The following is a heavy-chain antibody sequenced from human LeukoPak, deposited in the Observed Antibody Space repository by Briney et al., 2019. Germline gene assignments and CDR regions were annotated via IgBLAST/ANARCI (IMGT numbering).Heavy chain of an antibody. CDR2: INHSGTT. V-gene: IGHV4-39*07. Sequence: SETLSLTCTVSGGSISSRSHYWCWIRQPPGKGLEWIGEINHSGTTNYNPSLKSRVTISVDTSKNQFSLKLSSVTAADTAVYYRARGMTTVTTRDPSRMDVWGQGTTVTVSS. CDR3: ARGMTTVTTRDPSRMDV. J-gene: IGHJ6*02. CDR1: GGSISSRSHY. D-gene: IGHD4-17*01.